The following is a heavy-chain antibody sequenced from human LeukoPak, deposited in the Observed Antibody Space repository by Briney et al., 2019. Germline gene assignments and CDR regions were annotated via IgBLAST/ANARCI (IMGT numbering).Heavy chain of an antibody. CDR2: INPNSGGT. Sequence: ASVKVCCKASGYTFTVYYMHWVRQAPGQGLEWMGWINPNSGGTNYAQKFQGRVTMTRDTSISTAYMELSRLRSDDTAVYYCATRYCSSTSCYAEYFQHWGQGTLVTVSS. J-gene: IGHJ1*01. D-gene: IGHD2-2*01. CDR1: GYTFTVYY. V-gene: IGHV1-2*02. CDR3: ATRYCSSTSCYAEYFQH.